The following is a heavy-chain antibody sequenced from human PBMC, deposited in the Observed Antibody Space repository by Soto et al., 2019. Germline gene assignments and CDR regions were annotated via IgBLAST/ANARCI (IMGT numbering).Heavy chain of an antibody. CDR2: ISDSDGST. Sequence: EVQLLESGGGLVQPGGSLPLSLAASGFTFTTYAMPWARQAPGKGLEWVSTISDSDGSTYYADSVKGRFTISRDNSKNTVYLQMNSLRAEDTAVYYCAKEVEGGWYYFDYWGQGTLVTVSS. D-gene: IGHD2-15*01. V-gene: IGHV3-23*01. CDR3: AKEVEGGWYYFDY. J-gene: IGHJ4*02. CDR1: GFTFTTYA.